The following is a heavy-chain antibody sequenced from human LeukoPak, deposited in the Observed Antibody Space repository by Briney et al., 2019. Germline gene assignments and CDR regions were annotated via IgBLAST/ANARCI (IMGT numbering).Heavy chain of an antibody. CDR1: GFTFSSYA. V-gene: IGHV3-30*04. D-gene: IGHD3-22*01. Sequence: GGSLRLSCAASGFTFSSYAMHWVRQAPGKGLEWMAVISYDGSNKYYADSVKGRFTISRDNSKNTLYLQMNSLRAEDTAVYYCARDPYDSSGYFDYWGQGTLVTVSS. CDR3: ARDPYDSSGYFDY. J-gene: IGHJ4*02. CDR2: ISYDGSNK.